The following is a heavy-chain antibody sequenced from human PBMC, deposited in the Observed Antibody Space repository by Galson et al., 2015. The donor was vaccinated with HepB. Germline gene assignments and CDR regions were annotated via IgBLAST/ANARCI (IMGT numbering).Heavy chain of an antibody. V-gene: IGHV3-66*01. J-gene: IGHJ6*02. CDR2: IYSGGST. Sequence: SLRLSCAAPGFTVSSNYMSWVRQAPGKGLEWVSVIYSGGSTYYADSVKGRFTISRDNSKNTLYLQMNSLRAEDTAVYYCARAILSLRIAVAGPVHGMDVWGQRTTVTVSS. CDR1: GFTVSSNY. D-gene: IGHD6-19*01. CDR3: ARAILSLRIAVAGPVHGMDV.